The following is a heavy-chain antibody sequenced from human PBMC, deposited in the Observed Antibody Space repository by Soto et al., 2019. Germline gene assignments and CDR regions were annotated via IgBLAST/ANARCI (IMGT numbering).Heavy chain of an antibody. J-gene: IGHJ4*02. CDR1: GGSISSGDYY. D-gene: IGHD2-15*01. CDR2: IYYSGST. Sequence: QVQLQESGPGLVKPSQTLSLTCTVSGGSISSGDYYWSWIRQPPGQGLEWIGDIYYSGSTYYNPSLKKRVTISVDTTKTQFSLKLSSVNAADTDVSDWASVGAARYFDYWGQGTLVTVSS. CDR3: ASVGAARYFDY. V-gene: IGHV4-30-4*01.